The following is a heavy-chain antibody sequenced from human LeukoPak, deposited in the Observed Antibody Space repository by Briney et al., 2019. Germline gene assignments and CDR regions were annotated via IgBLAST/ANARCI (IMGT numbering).Heavy chain of an antibody. CDR3: ARERTMVRGVIKGYFDY. CDR1: GYTFTGYY. CDR2: INPNSGGT. V-gene: IGHV1-2*02. J-gene: IGHJ4*02. Sequence: ASVKVSCKASGYTFTGYYMHWVRQPPGQGLEWMGWINPNSGGTNYAQKFQGRVTMTRDTSISTAYMELSRLRSDDTAVYYCARERTMVRGVIKGYFDYWGQGTLVTVSS. D-gene: IGHD3-10*01.